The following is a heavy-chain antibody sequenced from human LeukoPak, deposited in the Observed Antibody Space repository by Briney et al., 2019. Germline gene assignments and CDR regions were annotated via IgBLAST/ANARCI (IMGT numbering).Heavy chain of an antibody. D-gene: IGHD2-2*01. CDR1: GGSISSYY. CDR2: IYYSGST. J-gene: IGHJ3*02. Sequence: SETLSLTCTVSGGSISSYYWSWIRQPPGKGLEWLGYIYYSGSTNYNPSLKSRVTISVDTSKNQFSLKLSSVTAADTAVYYCARGGLYVQLLSRSDAFDIWGQGTMVTVSS. CDR3: ARGGLYVQLLSRSDAFDI. V-gene: IGHV4-59*08.